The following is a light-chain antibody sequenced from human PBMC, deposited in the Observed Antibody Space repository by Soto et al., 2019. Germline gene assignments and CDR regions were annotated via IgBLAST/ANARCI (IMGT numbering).Light chain of an antibody. Sequence: EIVLTQSPATLSLSPGERATLSCRASQSVSSSFLAWYQQKAGQAPRLLIYGASRRATGIPDRFSGSGSGTDFTLTIRRLEPEDFAVYYCQQYVSSPWAVGQGTKVDSK. V-gene: IGKV3-20*01. CDR1: QSVSSSF. J-gene: IGKJ1*01. CDR2: GAS. CDR3: QQYVSSPWA.